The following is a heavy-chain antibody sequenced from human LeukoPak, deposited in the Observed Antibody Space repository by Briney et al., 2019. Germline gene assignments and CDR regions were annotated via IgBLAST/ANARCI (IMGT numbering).Heavy chain of an antibody. D-gene: IGHD1-1*01. CDR3: ARGRYNWNDPTFMDV. Sequence: GGSLRLSCAASGFTLSNYEMNWARQAPGKGPEWLSYISSSGTTRYYADSVKGRFTISRDNAKNSLYLQMNSLRAEDTALYYCARGRYNWNDPTFMDVWGQGTTVSVSS. J-gene: IGHJ6*02. CDR1: GFTLSNYE. V-gene: IGHV3-48*03. CDR2: ISSSGTTR.